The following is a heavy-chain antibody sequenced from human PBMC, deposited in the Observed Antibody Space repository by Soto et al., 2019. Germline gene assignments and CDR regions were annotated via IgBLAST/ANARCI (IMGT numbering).Heavy chain of an antibody. CDR2: VSSSGSTI. CDR1: GFSFSDDY. CDR3: AREWFDP. Sequence: GSLRLSCASSGFSFSDDYTTWIRYAPVKVLEWVSYVSSSGSTIYYADSVKGRFTISRYNAKNSLYLQMNSLRAEDTAVYYCAREWFDPWGQGTLVTVSS. J-gene: IGHJ5*02. V-gene: IGHV3-11*01.